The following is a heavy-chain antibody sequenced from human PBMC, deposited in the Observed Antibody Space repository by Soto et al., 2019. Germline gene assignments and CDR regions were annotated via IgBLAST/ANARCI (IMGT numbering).Heavy chain of an antibody. CDR1: GFTFSGYS. V-gene: IGHV3-48*02. J-gene: IGHJ4*02. Sequence: VGPLILSGAASGFTFSGYSLNWVRPAPGKGLEWASYISSGSKTIYCSESVKGRFTVSRDNARNSQYLQMNRLRDEDTAVYYCAREDILGVRSFDYWGQGTLVTVSS. CDR2: ISSGSKTI. D-gene: IGHD3-9*01. CDR3: AREDILGVRSFDY.